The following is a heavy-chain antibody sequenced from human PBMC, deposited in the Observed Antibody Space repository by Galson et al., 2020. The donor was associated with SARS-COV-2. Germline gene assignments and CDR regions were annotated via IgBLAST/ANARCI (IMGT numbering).Heavy chain of an antibody. CDR3: ARDRLRFGESYDAFDI. CDR2: ISAYNGNT. Sequence: ISCKASGYTFTSYGISWVRQAPGQGLEWMGWISAYNGNTNYAQKLQGRVTMTTDTSTSTAYMELRSLRSDDTAVYYCARDRLRFGESYDAFDIWGKGTMVTVSS. D-gene: IGHD3-10*01. V-gene: IGHV1-18*01. J-gene: IGHJ3*02. CDR1: GYTFTSYG.